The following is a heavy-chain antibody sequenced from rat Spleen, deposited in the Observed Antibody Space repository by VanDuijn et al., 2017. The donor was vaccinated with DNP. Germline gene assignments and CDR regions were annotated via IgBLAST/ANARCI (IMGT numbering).Heavy chain of an antibody. V-gene: IGHV5-20*01. D-gene: IGHD1-10*01. CDR1: GFTFSNYD. J-gene: IGHJ2*01. CDR2: ISYDGGST. CDR3: TTEEQRS. Sequence: EVLLVESDGGLVLPGRSLKLSCAASGFTFSNYDMAWVRQAPTKGLEWVASISYDGGSTYYRDSVKGRFTMSRDNAKSSLYLQMDSLRSEDTATYYCTTEEQRSWGQGVMVTVSS.